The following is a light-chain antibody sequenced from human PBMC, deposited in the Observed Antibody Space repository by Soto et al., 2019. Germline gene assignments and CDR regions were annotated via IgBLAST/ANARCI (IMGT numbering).Light chain of an antibody. V-gene: IGKV3-20*01. Sequence: EIVLTQSPDTLSLSPGARSTPFCRASQTLSINSLAWYQQKPGQAPRLLIYAASTRDTGIPDRFNGSGSGTDFALTINRLEPEDFAVYYCQQYDGAPLTFGPGTKVDIK. CDR2: AAS. J-gene: IGKJ3*01. CDR3: QQYDGAPLT. CDR1: QTLSINS.